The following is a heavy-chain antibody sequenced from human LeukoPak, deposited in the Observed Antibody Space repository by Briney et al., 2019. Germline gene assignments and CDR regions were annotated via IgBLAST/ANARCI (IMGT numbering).Heavy chain of an antibody. J-gene: IGHJ4*02. CDR3: ATDWTTGGLDY. CDR2: IKRKTDGGTT. V-gene: IGHV3-15*01. D-gene: IGHD3/OR15-3a*01. CDR1: GFNLNNAR. Sequence: GGSLRLSCAASGFNLNNARLSWVRQAPGKGLEWVARIKRKTDGGTTDYAAPVKGRFIISRDDSKNTLYLQMHSLTSEDTAVYYCATDWTTGGLDYWGQGTLVTVSS.